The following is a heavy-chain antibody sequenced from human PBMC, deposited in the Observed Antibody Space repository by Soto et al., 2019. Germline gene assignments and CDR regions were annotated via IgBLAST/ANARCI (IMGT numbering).Heavy chain of an antibody. CDR3: EKDRMAGAAGYFDL. CDR2: ISWESGNI. CDR1: GFTFGDYA. D-gene: IGHD6-19*01. Sequence: EVQLVESGGGLVQPGRSLRLACAASGFTFGDYAMHWVRLAPGKGLEWVSGISWESGNIGYADSVKGRFTISRDNAKNSLYLQMNGRRAEDPALYYCEKDRMAGAAGYFDLWGRGTQVTVPS. V-gene: IGHV3-9*01. J-gene: IGHJ2*01.